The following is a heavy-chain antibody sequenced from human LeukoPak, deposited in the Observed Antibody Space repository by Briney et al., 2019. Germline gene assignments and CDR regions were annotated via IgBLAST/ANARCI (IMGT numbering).Heavy chain of an antibody. J-gene: IGHJ5*02. V-gene: IGHV3-21*01. CDR3: ARDRVRGLVVRPNWFDP. CDR2: ISSSSSYI. D-gene: IGHD2-15*01. CDR1: GFTFSSYS. Sequence: GSLRLSCAASGFTFSSYSMNWVRQAPGKGLEWVSSISSSSSYIYYADSVKGRFTISRDNAKNSLYLQMNSLRAEDTAVYYCARDRVRGLVVRPNWFDPWGQGTLVTVSS.